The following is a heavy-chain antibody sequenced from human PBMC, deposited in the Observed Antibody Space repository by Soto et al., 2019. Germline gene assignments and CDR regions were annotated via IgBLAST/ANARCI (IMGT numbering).Heavy chain of an antibody. D-gene: IGHD6-19*01. CDR2: VNHNGRN. Sequence: KPSETLSHTCDVYGGSFSGYFWNWIRQSPGKGLEWIGKVNHNGRNNYNPSLKSRVTISLDMSKKQISLKLTSVTAADTAVYYCARGGSSDWQVAFDFWGQGTMVTVSS. CDR3: ARGGSSDWQVAFDF. J-gene: IGHJ3*01. V-gene: IGHV4-34*01. CDR1: GGSFSGYF.